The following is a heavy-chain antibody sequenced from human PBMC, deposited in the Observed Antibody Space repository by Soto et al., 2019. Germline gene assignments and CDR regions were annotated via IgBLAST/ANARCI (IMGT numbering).Heavy chain of an antibody. CDR1: GGSISSSNW. CDR3: ARVRQYCSGTSCYLDP. V-gene: IGHV4-4*02. Sequence: QVRLQESGPGLVKPSETLSLTCAVSGGSISSSNWWHWVRQPPGKGLEWIGEIHHSGTTNYNPSLKSRVAISVDKSKNQFSLKLNSVTAADTAVYYCARVRQYCSGTSCYLDPWGQGTLVTVSS. D-gene: IGHD2-2*01. CDR2: IHHSGTT. J-gene: IGHJ5*02.